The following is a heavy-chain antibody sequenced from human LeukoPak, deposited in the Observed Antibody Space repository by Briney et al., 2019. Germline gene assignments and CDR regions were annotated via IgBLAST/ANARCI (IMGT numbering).Heavy chain of an antibody. CDR3: ARESPSIAARYFDY. Sequence: GASVNVSCKGSGGTLRRYAISWLRQAPGPGLEWMGGIIPIFGTANYAQKFQGRVTITADESTSTAYMELSSLRSEDTAVYYCARESPSIAARYFDYWGQGTLVTVSS. CDR2: IIPIFGTA. D-gene: IGHD6-6*01. J-gene: IGHJ4*02. V-gene: IGHV1-69*13. CDR1: GGTLRRYA.